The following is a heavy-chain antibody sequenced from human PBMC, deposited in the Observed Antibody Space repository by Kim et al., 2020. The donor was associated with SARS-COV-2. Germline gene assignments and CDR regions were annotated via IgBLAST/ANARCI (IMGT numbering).Heavy chain of an antibody. CDR3: ARPSTFGGVIVLYFDY. J-gene: IGHJ4*02. CDR1: GGSISSGGYY. CDR2: IYYSGST. Sequence: SETLSLTCTVSGGSISSGGYYWSWIRQHPGKGLEWIGYIYYSGSTYYNPSLKSRVTISVDTSKNQFSLKLSSVTAADTAVYYCARPSTFGGVIVLYFDYWGQGTLVTVSS. V-gene: IGHV4-31*03. D-gene: IGHD3-16*02.